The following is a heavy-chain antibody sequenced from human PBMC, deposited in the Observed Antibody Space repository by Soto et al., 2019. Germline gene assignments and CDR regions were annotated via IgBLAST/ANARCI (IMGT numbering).Heavy chain of an antibody. CDR1: GFTFSSYA. J-gene: IGHJ4*02. Sequence: PGGSLRLSCAASGFTFSSYAMSWVRQAPGKGLEWVSAISGSGGSTYYADSVKGRFTISRDNSKNTLYLQMNSLRAEDTAVYYCAKDPQYYDFWSGYYTGSNCFDYWGQGTLVTVSS. CDR3: AKDPQYYDFWSGYYTGSNCFDY. V-gene: IGHV3-23*01. D-gene: IGHD3-3*01. CDR2: ISGSGGST.